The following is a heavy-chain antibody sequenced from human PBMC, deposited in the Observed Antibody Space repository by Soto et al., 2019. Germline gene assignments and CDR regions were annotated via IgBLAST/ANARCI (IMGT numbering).Heavy chain of an antibody. J-gene: IGHJ5*02. D-gene: IGHD3-10*01. Sequence: EVQLVESGGGLVRPGGSLRLSCAASGISFRNAWMKWVRQAPEKGLEWVGRIKSKIDGGTSNYGAPMKGRFTISRDDSKNTLFLQVHSLKTEDTAVYYCTTLTYYYGSGSSPWGQGTLVTVSS. CDR2: IKSKIDGGTS. CDR3: TTLTYYYGSGSSP. CDR1: GISFRNAW. V-gene: IGHV3-15*07.